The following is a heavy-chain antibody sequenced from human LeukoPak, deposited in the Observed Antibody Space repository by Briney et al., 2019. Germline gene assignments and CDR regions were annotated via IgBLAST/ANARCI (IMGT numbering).Heavy chain of an antibody. V-gene: IGHV3-23*01. Sequence: GGSLRLSCAASGFTFSSYAMNWVRQAPGKGLEWVSAISGSGGSTYYADSVKGRFTISRDNSKNTLYLQMNSLRAEDAAVYYCAKDSTTGTYGYWGQGTLVTVSS. CDR2: ISGSGGST. CDR3: AKDSTTGTYGY. CDR1: GFTFSSYA. J-gene: IGHJ4*02. D-gene: IGHD1-1*01.